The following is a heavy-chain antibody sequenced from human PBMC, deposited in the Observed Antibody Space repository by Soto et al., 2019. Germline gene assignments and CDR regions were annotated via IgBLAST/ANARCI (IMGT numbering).Heavy chain of an antibody. J-gene: IGHJ4*02. CDR3: AKDSLPVTVTNFDY. Sequence: PGGSLRLSCAASGFTFDDYAMHWVRQAPGKGLEWVSGISWNSGSIGYADSVKGRFTISRDNAKNSLYLQMNSLRAEDTALYYCAKDSLPVTVTNFDYWGQGTLVTVSS. CDR1: GFTFDDYA. D-gene: IGHD4-4*01. V-gene: IGHV3-9*01. CDR2: ISWNSGSI.